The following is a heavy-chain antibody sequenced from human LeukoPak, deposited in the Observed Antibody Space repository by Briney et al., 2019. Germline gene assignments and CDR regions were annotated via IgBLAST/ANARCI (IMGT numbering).Heavy chain of an antibody. CDR3: ARRIAYNSSAFDI. CDR2: IYPGDSET. V-gene: IGHV5-51*01. CDR1: GYSFTSYW. J-gene: IGHJ3*02. D-gene: IGHD3-16*01. Sequence: GESLKISCKGSGYSFTSYWNGWVRQMPGKGLEWMGIIYPGDSETIYSPSFQGQVTISADKSISAAYLQWSSLKASDTAMYYCARRIAYNSSAFDIWGQGTMVTVSS.